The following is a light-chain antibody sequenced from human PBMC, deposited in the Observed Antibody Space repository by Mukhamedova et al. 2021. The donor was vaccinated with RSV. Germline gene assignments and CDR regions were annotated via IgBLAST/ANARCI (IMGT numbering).Light chain of an antibody. CDR3: QHFSSYPLS. J-gene: IGKJ3*01. V-gene: IGKV1-13*02. CDR2: DVS. Sequence: WYQRRVHGKPPKLLIYDVSNLDRGVPSRFSGSGSGTEFTLTISSLQPEDFAFHYCQHFSSYPLSFGPGTKVDV.